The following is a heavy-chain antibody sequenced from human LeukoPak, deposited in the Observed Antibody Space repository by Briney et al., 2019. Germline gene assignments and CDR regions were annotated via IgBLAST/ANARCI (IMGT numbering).Heavy chain of an antibody. J-gene: IGHJ4*02. CDR3: AREGGYYDSSGYYSVY. V-gene: IGHV1-69*04. CDR1: GGTFSSYA. Sequence: ASVKVSCKASGGTFSSYAINWVRQAPGQGLEWMGRIIPILGIANYAQKFQGRVTITADKSTSTAYMELSSLRSEDTAVYYCAREGGYYDSSGYYSVYWGQGTLVTVSS. D-gene: IGHD3-22*01. CDR2: IIPILGIA.